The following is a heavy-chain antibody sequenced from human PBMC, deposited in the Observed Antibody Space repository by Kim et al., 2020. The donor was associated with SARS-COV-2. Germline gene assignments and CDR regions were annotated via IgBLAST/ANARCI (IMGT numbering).Heavy chain of an antibody. D-gene: IGHD6-13*01. V-gene: IGHV3-33*01. Sequence: GGSLRLSCAASGFTFSSYGMHWVRQAPGKGLEWVAVIWYDGSNKYYADSVKGRFTISRDNSKNTLYLQMNSLRAEDTAVYYCAREEPFTGYSSSWPDYWGQGTLVTVSS. CDR1: GFTFSSYG. CDR3: AREEPFTGYSSSWPDY. J-gene: IGHJ4*02. CDR2: IWYDGSNK.